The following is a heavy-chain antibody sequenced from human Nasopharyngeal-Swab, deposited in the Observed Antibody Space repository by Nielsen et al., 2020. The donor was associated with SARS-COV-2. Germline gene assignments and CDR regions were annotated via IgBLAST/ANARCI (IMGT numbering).Heavy chain of an antibody. D-gene: IGHD2-2*01. CDR3: ARDGVSRDIVVVPAASNWFDP. Sequence: GGSLRLSCAASGLTFSDYYMSWIRQAPGKGLEWVSYISSSGSTIYYADSVKGRFTISRDNAKNSLYLQMNSLRAEDTAVYYCARDGVSRDIVVVPAASNWFDPWGQGTLVTVSS. CDR2: ISSSGSTI. V-gene: IGHV3-11*01. J-gene: IGHJ5*02. CDR1: GLTFSDYY.